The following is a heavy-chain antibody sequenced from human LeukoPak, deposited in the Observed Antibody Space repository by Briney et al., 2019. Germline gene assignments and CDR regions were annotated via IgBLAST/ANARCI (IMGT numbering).Heavy chain of an antibody. J-gene: IGHJ4*02. CDR2: IYYSGST. D-gene: IGHD2-8*01. CDR1: GGSISSGGYY. V-gene: IGHV4-31*03. Sequence: SETLSLTCTVSGGSISSGGYYWSWIRQHPGKGLEWIGYIYYSGSTYYNPSLKSRVTISVDTSKNQFSLKLSSVTAADTAVYYCARSGRGGVFGYFDYWGQRTLVTVSS. CDR3: ARSGRGGVFGYFDY.